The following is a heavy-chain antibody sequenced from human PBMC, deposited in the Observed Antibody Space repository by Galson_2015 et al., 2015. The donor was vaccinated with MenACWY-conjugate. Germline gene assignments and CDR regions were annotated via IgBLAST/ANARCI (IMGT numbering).Heavy chain of an antibody. D-gene: IGHD3-10*01. J-gene: IGHJ6*02. Sequence: PALVKPTQTLTLTCSFSGFSLSTGGMCVSWIRQPPGKALEWLALIDWDDDKFYSTSLKTRLTISKGTSKNQVVLTMTNMDPVDTATYYCARYYYGSGTYYFYAMDVWGQGTTVTVSS. V-gene: IGHV2-70*01. CDR3: ARYYYGSGTYYFYAMDV. CDR1: GFSLSTGGMC. CDR2: IDWDDDK.